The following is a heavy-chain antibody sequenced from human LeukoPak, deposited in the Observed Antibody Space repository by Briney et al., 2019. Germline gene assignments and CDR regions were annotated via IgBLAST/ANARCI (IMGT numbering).Heavy chain of an antibody. Sequence: SQTLSLTCAISGDSVSSNSAAWNWIRQSPSRGLEWLGRAYYRSKWYNDYAVSVKSRITINPDTSKNQFSLQLNSVTPEDTAVYYCARGGELLWFGELPHPFDPWGQGTLVTVSS. CDR2: AYYRSKWYN. D-gene: IGHD3-10*01. V-gene: IGHV6-1*01. CDR3: ARGGELLWFGELPHPFDP. CDR1: GDSVSSNSAA. J-gene: IGHJ5*02.